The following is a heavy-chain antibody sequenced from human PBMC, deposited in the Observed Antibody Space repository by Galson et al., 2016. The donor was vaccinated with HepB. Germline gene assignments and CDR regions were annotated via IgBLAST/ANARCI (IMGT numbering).Heavy chain of an antibody. Sequence: LRLSCAASGFIFSTYAMNWVRQAPGKGLEWVSSIRGSGGGIDYADSVKGRFTISRDNSKNTLCLQMSGLRAEDTALYYCAKERGSRITMVRGVLDAFDIWGQGTMVTVSS. CDR2: IRGSGGGI. CDR1: GFIFSTYA. CDR3: AKERGSRITMVRGVLDAFDI. V-gene: IGHV3-23*01. J-gene: IGHJ3*02. D-gene: IGHD3-10*01.